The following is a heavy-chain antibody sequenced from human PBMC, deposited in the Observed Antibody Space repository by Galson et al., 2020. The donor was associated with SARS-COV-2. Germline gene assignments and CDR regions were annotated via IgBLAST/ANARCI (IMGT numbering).Heavy chain of an antibody. CDR2: IYYSGST. Sequence: SETLSLTCTVSGGSISSYYWSWIRQPPGKGLEWIGYIYYSGSTNYNPSLKSRVTISVDTSKNQFSLKLSSVTAADTAVYYCARSKRQTIFGVVIISLFDYWGQGTLVTFSS. J-gene: IGHJ4*02. D-gene: IGHD3-3*01. CDR1: GGSISSYY. CDR3: ARSKRQTIFGVVIISLFDY. V-gene: IGHV4-59*08.